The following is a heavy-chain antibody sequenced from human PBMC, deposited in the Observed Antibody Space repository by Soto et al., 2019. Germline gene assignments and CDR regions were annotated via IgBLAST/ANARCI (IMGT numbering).Heavy chain of an antibody. CDR3: ARDRSFRRGQSFGYFDH. CDR1: GFTFIKYN. V-gene: IGHV3-30-3*01. CDR2: ISYDGSTK. D-gene: IGHD3-10*01. J-gene: IGHJ4*02. Sequence: QLVESGGGVVQPGGSLRLSCAASGFTFIKYNLHWVRQAPGRGLEWVAAISYDGSTKFYSDSVKGRITISRDNSKNTLYLQMNSLRAEDTTLYYCARDRSFRRGQSFGYFDHWGQGTLITVSS.